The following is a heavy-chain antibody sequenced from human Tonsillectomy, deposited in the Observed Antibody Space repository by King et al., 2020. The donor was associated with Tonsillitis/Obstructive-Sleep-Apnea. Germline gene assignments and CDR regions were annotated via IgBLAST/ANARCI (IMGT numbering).Heavy chain of an antibody. CDR2: VFHAVTT. D-gene: IGHD3-16*01. V-gene: IGHV4-4*02. Sequence: VQLQESGPGLVQPLGTLSLTCAVSGASIRSDHWWSWVRQSPGKRLEWIGRVFHAVTTKYNPSLGGRVSISIDQSENTFSLHLGSVTAADTAVYYCATSDSSRDGGDYYFDYWGRGTLVTVSS. J-gene: IGHJ4*02. CDR1: GASIRSDHW. CDR3: ATSDSSRDGGDYYFDY.